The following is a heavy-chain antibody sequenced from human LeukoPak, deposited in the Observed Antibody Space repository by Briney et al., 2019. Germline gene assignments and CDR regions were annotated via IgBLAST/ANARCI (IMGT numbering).Heavy chain of an antibody. D-gene: IGHD5-12*01. CDR2: INWNGGST. CDR3: ARDILATSFFGSYYYYMDV. Sequence: GGSLRLSCAASGFTFSSNAMTWVRQAPGKGLEWVSGINWNGGSTGYADSVKGRFTISRDNAENSLYLQMNSLRAEDTALYYCARDILATSFFGSYYYYMDVWGKGTTVTVSS. J-gene: IGHJ6*03. CDR1: GFTFSSNA. V-gene: IGHV3-20*04.